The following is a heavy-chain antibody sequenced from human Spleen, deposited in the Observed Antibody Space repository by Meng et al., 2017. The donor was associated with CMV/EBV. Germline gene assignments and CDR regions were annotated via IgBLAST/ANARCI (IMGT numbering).Heavy chain of an antibody. CDR3: AREVVGSGSALGY. Sequence: SETLSLTCTVSTDSFNNINFYWGWIRQPPGKGLEWIGNIYFTGNTYYNPSLQSRVTIRVDTSKKQFSLELKSVTAADTARYYCAREVVGSGSALGYWSRGALVTVSS. J-gene: IGHJ4*02. V-gene: IGHV4-39*07. CDR1: TDSFNNINFY. D-gene: IGHD3-10*01. CDR2: IYFTGNT.